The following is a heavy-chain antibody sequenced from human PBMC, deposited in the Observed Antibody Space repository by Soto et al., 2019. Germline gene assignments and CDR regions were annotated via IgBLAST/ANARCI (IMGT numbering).Heavy chain of an antibody. CDR3: AKGAEAAAGIPSWYYFDY. D-gene: IGHD6-13*01. Sequence: PGGSLRLSCAASGFTLSGYYMHWVRQVPGKGLEWVSAISGSGGSTYYADSVKGRFTISRDNSKNTLYLQMNSLRAEDTAVYYCAKGAEAAAGIPSWYYFDYWGQGTLVTVSS. CDR1: GFTLSGYY. J-gene: IGHJ4*02. V-gene: IGHV3-23*01. CDR2: ISGSGGST.